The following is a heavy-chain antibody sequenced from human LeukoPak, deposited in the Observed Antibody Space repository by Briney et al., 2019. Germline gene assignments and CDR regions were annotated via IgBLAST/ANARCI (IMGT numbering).Heavy chain of an antibody. CDR1: GYNFISYY. CDR2: INPSGGST. CDR3: AREDVVLVDAVRYYYYGMDV. Sequence: ASVKVSCKASGYNFISYYMHWVRQAPGQGLEWMGIINPSGGSTSYAQKFQDRVTMTRDTSTSTVYMELSSLKSEDTAVYYCAREDVVLVDAVRYYYYGMDVSGQGTTVTVFS. J-gene: IGHJ6*02. V-gene: IGHV1-46*01. D-gene: IGHD2-8*01.